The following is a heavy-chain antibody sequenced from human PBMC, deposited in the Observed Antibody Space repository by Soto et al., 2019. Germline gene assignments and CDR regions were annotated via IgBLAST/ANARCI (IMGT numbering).Heavy chain of an antibody. V-gene: IGHV3-30*03. CDR1: EFTFSSYA. D-gene: IGHD2-15*01. CDR2: ISFDGTKE. J-gene: IGHJ6*02. CDR3: ARPIPRWSYHYGMDV. Sequence: QLVESGGRGVQPGRSLRLSCEASEFTFSSYAMHWVRQAPGRGLEWVALISFDGTKEYYADSVKGRFIISRDNSKSMVYLQMDSLRPDDTAIYYCARPIPRWSYHYGMDVWGQGTTVIVSS.